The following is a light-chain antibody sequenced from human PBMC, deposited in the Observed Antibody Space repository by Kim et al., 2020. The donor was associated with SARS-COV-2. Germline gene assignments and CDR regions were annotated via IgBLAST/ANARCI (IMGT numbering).Light chain of an antibody. J-gene: IGLJ3*02. V-gene: IGLV2-14*04. Sequence: GQSITISCTGTSSDIGAYNYVSWFQKHPGRAPRLMIYDVYKRPSGVSNRFSGSKSGNTASLTISGLQAEDEAHYYCFSYAVGKASMFGGGTQLTVL. CDR2: DVY. CDR3: FSYAVGKASM. CDR1: SSDIGAYNY.